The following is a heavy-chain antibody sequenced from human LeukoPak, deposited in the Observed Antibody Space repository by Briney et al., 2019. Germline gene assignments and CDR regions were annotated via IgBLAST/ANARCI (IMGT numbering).Heavy chain of an antibody. CDR2: ISAYNGNT. J-gene: IGHJ6*03. V-gene: IGHV1-18*01. CDR3: AREGGYYDFWSGAYYYYMDV. Sequence: ASVKVSCKASGYTFTSYGISWVRQAPGQGLEWMGWISAYNGNTNYAQKLQGRVTMTTDTSTSTAYMELRSLRSDDTAVYYCAREGGYYDFWSGAYYYYMDVWGKGTTVTVSS. CDR1: GYTFTSYG. D-gene: IGHD3-3*01.